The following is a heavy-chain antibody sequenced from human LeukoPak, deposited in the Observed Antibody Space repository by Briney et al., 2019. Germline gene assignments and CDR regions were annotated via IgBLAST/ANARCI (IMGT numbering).Heavy chain of an antibody. Sequence: SETLSLTCTVSGGSISSHYYNWIRQPPGKGLKWVGYIHSSGTTIYNPSLMSRVTMSLDTSKNQFSLKLSSVTTADTAVYYCVRGQGWLPDYWGQGTLVTVSS. CDR1: GGSISSHY. J-gene: IGHJ4*02. CDR2: IHSSGTT. CDR3: VRGQGWLPDY. D-gene: IGHD5-12*01. V-gene: IGHV4-59*11.